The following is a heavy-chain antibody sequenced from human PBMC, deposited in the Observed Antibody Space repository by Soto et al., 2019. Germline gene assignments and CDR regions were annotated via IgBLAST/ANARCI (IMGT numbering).Heavy chain of an antibody. J-gene: IGHJ6*02. CDR2: VYFTGSA. Sequence: SETLSLTCTVSGRSITSSSYYWAWFRQPPGKGLEWIGSVYFTGSANYNPSLKSRVAIFMDTSKNHFSLHLSSVIAADTGIYYCASPPLYSSSYQFDMDVWGQGTTVTVSS. D-gene: IGHD6-13*01. V-gene: IGHV4-39*02. CDR3: ASPPLYSSSYQFDMDV. CDR1: GRSITSSSYY.